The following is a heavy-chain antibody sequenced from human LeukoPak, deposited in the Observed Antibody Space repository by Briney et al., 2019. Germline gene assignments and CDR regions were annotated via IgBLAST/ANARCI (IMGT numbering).Heavy chain of an antibody. CDR1: GFTFYTYS. D-gene: IGHD3-10*01. V-gene: IGHV3-74*01. CDR2: INSDGSST. J-gene: IGHJ3*02. CDR3: ARAGYYGDAFDI. Sequence: GGSLRLSCAASGFTFYTYSMNWVRQAPGKGLVWASRINSDGSSTSYADSVKGRFTISRDNAKNTLYLQMNSLRAEDTAVYYCARAGYYGDAFDIWGQGTMVTVSS.